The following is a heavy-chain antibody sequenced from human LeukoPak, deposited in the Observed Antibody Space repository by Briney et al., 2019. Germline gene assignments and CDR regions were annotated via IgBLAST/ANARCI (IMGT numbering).Heavy chain of an antibody. CDR1: GGTFSSYA. J-gene: IGHJ4*02. CDR2: IIPIFGTA. V-gene: IGHV1-69*01. Sequence: SVKVSCKASGGTFSSYAISWVRQAPGQGLEWMGGIIPIFGTANYAQKFQGRVTITADESTSTAYMELSGLRSEDTAVYYCARELYGGVDYWGQGTLVTVSS. CDR3: ARELYGGVDY. D-gene: IGHD2/OR15-2a*01.